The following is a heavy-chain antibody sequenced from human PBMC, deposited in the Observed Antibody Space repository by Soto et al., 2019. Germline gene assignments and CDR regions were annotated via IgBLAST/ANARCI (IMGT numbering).Heavy chain of an antibody. J-gene: IGHJ4*02. CDR1: GGSFNGYY. V-gene: IGHV4-34*01. CDR3: ASQRPTVTTFDY. D-gene: IGHD4-17*01. Sequence: QVQLRQWGAGLVKPSETLSLTCAVYGGSFNGYYWNWIRQPPGKGLEWIGEINHSGSTNYNPSLKSRVSISVDTSKNQGALRLSSVTAADTAVYYCASQRPTVTTFDYWGQGTLVTVSS. CDR2: INHSGST.